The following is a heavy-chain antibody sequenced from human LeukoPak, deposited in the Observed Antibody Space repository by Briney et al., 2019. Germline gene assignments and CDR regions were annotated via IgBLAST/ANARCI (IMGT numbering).Heavy chain of an antibody. CDR2: INPNSGGR. J-gene: IGHJ4*02. CDR1: GYTFTAYF. D-gene: IGHD6-19*01. V-gene: IGHV1-2*02. CDR3: ARVPIDFKAVAATFDY. Sequence: ASVKVSCKASGYTFTAYFMQWVRQAPGQGLEWMGWINPNSGGRHYAQKFQGRVTMTWDASISTAYMELSRLRYDDTAVYYCARVPIDFKAVAATFDYWGQGTLVTVSS.